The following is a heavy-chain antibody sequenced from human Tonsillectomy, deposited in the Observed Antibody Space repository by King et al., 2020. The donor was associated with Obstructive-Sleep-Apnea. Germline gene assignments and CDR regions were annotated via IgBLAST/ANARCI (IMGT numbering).Heavy chain of an antibody. D-gene: IGHD3-22*01. CDR3: ASGTDYYDRSGYWEMPN. Sequence: VQLVQSGGGLVQPGGSLRLSCTASGFTCSRYSMNWVRQAPGKGLEWTYYSSSSSRATYYAVSVKGRFTIYRDNAKNSLSLQMNSLRAEDRAVYYCASGTDYYDRSGYWEMPNCGHGHLVTVSS. J-gene: IGHJ4*01. V-gene: IGHV3-48*04. CDR2: SSSSSRAT. CDR1: GFTCSRYS.